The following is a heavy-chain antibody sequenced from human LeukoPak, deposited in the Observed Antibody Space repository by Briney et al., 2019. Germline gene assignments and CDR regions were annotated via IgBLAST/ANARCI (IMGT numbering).Heavy chain of an antibody. D-gene: IGHD5-24*01. CDR1: GFTFDDYA. V-gene: IGHV3-23*01. Sequence: RPGRSLRLSCAASGFTFDDYAMHWVRQAPGKGLEWVSGISGSGGSTYYADSVKGRFTISRDNSKNTLYLQMNSLRAEDTAVYYCAELRIRGDGYNLPWGQGTLVTVSS. CDR2: ISGSGGST. J-gene: IGHJ5*02. CDR3: AELRIRGDGYNLP.